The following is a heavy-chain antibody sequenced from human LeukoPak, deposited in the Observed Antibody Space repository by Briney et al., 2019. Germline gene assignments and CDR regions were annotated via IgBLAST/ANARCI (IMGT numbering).Heavy chain of an antibody. V-gene: IGHV3-43*02. CDR3: AKSEAGYGYGKLYYYYYYMDV. CDR2: ISGDGGST. J-gene: IGHJ6*03. CDR1: GFTFGNYA. Sequence: GGSLRLSCSVSGFTFGNYAMHWVRHAPGKGLDWVSLISGDGGSTYYADSVKGRFTISRDNSKNSLYLQMNSLRTEDTALYYCAKSEAGYGYGKLYYYYYYMDVWGTGTTVTVSS. D-gene: IGHD5-18*01.